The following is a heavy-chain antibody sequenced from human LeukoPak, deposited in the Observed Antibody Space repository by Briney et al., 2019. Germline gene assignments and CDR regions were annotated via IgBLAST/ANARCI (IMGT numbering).Heavy chain of an antibody. CDR2: ISYDGSNK. V-gene: IGHV3-30*18. D-gene: IGHD2-8*02. Sequence: GGSLRLSCAASGLTFSSYGMHWVRQAPGKGLEWVAVISYDGSNKYYADSVKGRFTISRDNSKNTLYLQMNSLRAEDTAVYYCAKDTTGAFDIWGQGTMVTVSS. CDR1: GLTFSSYG. CDR3: AKDTTGAFDI. J-gene: IGHJ3*02.